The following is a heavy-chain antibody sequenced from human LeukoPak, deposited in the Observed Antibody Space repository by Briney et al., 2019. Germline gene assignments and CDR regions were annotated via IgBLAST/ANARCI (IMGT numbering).Heavy chain of an antibody. CDR1: GYTFSSYG. CDR2: ISANNGNT. CDR3: ARGGMTIAVALDY. Sequence: ASVKVSCKASGYTFSSYGITWVRQAPGQGREGMGWISANNGNTNYAQKLRGRVTMTTDKSTSTAYMELRSLRSDDTAVYYCARGGMTIAVALDYWGQGTLVTVSS. V-gene: IGHV1-18*01. J-gene: IGHJ4*02. D-gene: IGHD6-19*01.